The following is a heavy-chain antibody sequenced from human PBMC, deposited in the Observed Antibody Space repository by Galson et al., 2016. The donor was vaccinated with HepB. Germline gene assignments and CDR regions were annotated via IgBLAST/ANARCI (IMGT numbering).Heavy chain of an antibody. CDR1: GGFIKNDF. J-gene: IGHJ6*02. Sequence: SETLSLTCSISGGFIKNDFWSWVWQSPGKGLEWIGHIQNNGSVNCNPSLKSRVTISLDTSKKQVSLELTSVTAADTAVYYCARDFSITLAGKMYYYGMDVWGQGTAVTVSS. V-gene: IGHV4-59*01. CDR2: IQNNGSV. CDR3: ARDFSITLAGKMYYYGMDV. D-gene: IGHD3-10*01.